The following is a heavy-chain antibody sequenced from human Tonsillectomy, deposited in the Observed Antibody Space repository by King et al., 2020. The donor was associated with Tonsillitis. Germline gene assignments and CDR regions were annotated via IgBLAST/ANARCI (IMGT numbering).Heavy chain of an antibody. CDR1: GFTFSSYV. D-gene: IGHD1-26*01. V-gene: IGHV3-23*04. CDR2: ISGSGGGI. J-gene: IGHJ6*02. Sequence: VQLVESGGGLVQPGGSLRVSCAASGFTFSSYVINWVRQAPGKGLEWVSGISGSGGGIYYADSVKGRFTISRDNSKNTVFLRMNSLRAEDTAVYYCAKVPTASSYYYYGMDVWGQGTTVTVSS. CDR3: AKVPTASSYYYYGMDV.